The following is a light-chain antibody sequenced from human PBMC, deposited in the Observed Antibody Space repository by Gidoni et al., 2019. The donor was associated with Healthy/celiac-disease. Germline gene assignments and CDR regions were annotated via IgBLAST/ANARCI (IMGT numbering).Light chain of an antibody. Sequence: IVLTQSPGTLSLSPGERATLSCRASQSVSSSYLAWYQQKPGQAPRLLIYCASSRATGIPDRFSGSGSGTDFTLTISRLEPEDFAVYYCQQYGSSLYIFGQGTKLEIK. CDR3: QQYGSSLYI. CDR1: QSVSSSY. V-gene: IGKV3-20*01. J-gene: IGKJ2*01. CDR2: CAS.